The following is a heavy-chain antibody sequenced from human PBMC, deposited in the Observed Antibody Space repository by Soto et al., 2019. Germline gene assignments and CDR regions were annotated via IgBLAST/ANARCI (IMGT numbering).Heavy chain of an antibody. Sequence: QVQLQESGPGLVKPSQTLSLTCTVSGGSISSGGYYWSWIRQHPGKGLEWIGYIYYSGSTYYNPSLKSRVTISVDTTTNQFSLKLSSVTAADTAVYYCARATVVVVAATLDWFDPWGQGTLVTVSS. D-gene: IGHD2-15*01. CDR2: IYYSGST. V-gene: IGHV4-31*03. J-gene: IGHJ5*02. CDR1: GGSISSGGYY. CDR3: ARATVVVVAATLDWFDP.